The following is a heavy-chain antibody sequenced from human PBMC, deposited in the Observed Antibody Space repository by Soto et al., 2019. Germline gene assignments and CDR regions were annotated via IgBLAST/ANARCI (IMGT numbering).Heavy chain of an antibody. CDR1: GYTFTTYG. CDR3: AREVGHMDV. Sequence: VALVKVSCKAFGYTFTTYGINWVRQAPGQGLEWMGWVSPYNGDTTYAQKVQGRVTMTTDTSTGTAYLELRSLRSDDTAVYYCAREVGHMDVWGQGTTVTVSS. J-gene: IGHJ6*02. V-gene: IGHV1-18*04. CDR2: VSPYNGDT.